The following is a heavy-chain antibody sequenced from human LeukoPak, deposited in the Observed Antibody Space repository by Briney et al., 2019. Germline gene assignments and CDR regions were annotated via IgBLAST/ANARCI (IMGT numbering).Heavy chain of an antibody. V-gene: IGHV3-30-3*01. CDR2: ISYDGSNK. D-gene: IGHD2-2*01. Sequence: GGSLRLSCAASGFTFSSYAMHWVRRAPGKGLEWVAVISYDGSNKYYADSVKGRFTISRDNSKNTLYLQMNSLRAEDTAVYYCARDRSSTSPLDYWGQGTLVTVSS. CDR1: GFTFSSYA. CDR3: ARDRSSTSPLDY. J-gene: IGHJ4*02.